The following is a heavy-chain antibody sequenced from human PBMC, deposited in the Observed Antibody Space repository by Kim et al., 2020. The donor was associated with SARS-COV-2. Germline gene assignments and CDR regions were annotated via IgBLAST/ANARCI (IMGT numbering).Heavy chain of an antibody. J-gene: IGHJ6*02. V-gene: IGHV4-31*02. CDR3: ARDRHYYGMDV. Sequence: YHHTPLKSRITISVDASKTQFSLKLSSVTAADTAVYYCARDRHYYGMDVWGQGTTVTVSS.